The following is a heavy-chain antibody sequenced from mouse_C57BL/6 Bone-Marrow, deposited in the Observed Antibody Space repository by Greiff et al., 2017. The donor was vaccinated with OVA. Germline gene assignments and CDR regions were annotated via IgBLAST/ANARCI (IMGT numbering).Heavy chain of an antibody. CDR2: IWSGGST. V-gene: IGHV2-2*01. Sequence: VQLVESGPGLVQPSQSLSITCTVSGFSLTSYGVHWVRQSPGKGLEWLGVIWSGGSTDYNAAFISRLSISKDNSKSQVFFKMNSLQADDTAIYDCARNFYDSNYGFAYWGQGTLVTVSA. J-gene: IGHJ3*01. D-gene: IGHD2-5*01. CDR1: GFSLTSYG. CDR3: ARNFYDSNYGFAY.